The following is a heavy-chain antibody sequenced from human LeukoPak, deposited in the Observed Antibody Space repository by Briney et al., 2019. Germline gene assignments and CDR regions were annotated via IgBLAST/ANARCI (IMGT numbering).Heavy chain of an antibody. Sequence: GASVKVSCKASGYTFTSYDINWVRQAPGQGLEWMGWISAYNGNTNYAQKLQGRVTMTTDTSTSTAYMELRSLRSDDTAVYYCARDLTTVTFDAFDIWGQGTMVTVSS. V-gene: IGHV1-18*01. CDR3: ARDLTTVTFDAFDI. CDR1: GYTFTSYD. D-gene: IGHD4-17*01. CDR2: ISAYNGNT. J-gene: IGHJ3*02.